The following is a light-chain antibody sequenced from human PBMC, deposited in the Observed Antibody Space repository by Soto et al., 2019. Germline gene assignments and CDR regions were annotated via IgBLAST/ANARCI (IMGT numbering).Light chain of an antibody. J-gene: IGKJ4*01. CDR1: QSISSY. CDR2: AAS. V-gene: IGKV1-39*01. Sequence: DIPMNQSPSSLSASVGDRVTITCRASQSISSYLNWYQQKPGKAPKLLIYAASSLQSGVPSRFSGSGSGTDFTLTISSLQPEDFATYYCQQSYSTPVTFGGGTKVEIK. CDR3: QQSYSTPVT.